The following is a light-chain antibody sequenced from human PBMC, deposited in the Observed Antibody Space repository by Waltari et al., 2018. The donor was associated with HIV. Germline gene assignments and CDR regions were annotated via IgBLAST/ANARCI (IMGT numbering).Light chain of an antibody. CDR3: LQYQSPSKT. CDR2: HAS. V-gene: IGKV1-5*03. J-gene: IGKJ1*01. Sequence: DIQMTQSPSTLSASVADRVTITCRASHTVFTWLAWYQQKPGKVPKRLVYHASPLASGVPSRFSGSGSGTEFTLTISSLQPDDCATYYCLQYQSPSKTFGQGTKVDIK. CDR1: HTVFTW.